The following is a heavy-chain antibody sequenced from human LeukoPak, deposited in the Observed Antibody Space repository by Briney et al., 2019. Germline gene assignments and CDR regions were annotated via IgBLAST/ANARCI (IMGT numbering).Heavy chain of an antibody. Sequence: PGGSLRLSCAASGFTFNNYAMSWVRQAPGKGLEWVSGINGSGGSTYYADSVKGRFTISRDNFKHTLYLQMNSLRAEDTAVYYCAKVTIEGGIELQYFDWLRLGFDYWGQGTLVTVSS. V-gene: IGHV3-23*01. CDR2: INGSGGST. J-gene: IGHJ4*02. CDR1: GFTFNNYA. CDR3: AKVTIEGGIELQYFDWLRLGFDY. D-gene: IGHD3-9*01.